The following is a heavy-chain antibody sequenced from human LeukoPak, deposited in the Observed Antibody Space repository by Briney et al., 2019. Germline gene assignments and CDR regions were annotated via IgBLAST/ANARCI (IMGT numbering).Heavy chain of an antibody. CDR1: GFTFSSYA. J-gene: IGHJ4*02. CDR3: AKEGGYSYGSSPLKS. Sequence: GGSLRLSCAASGFTFSSYAMSWVRQAPGKGLEWVSAISGSGGSTYYADSVKGRFTISRDNSKNTLYLQMNSLRAEDTAVYYRAKEGGYSYGSSPLKSWGQGTLVTVSS. CDR2: ISGSGGST. V-gene: IGHV3-23*01. D-gene: IGHD5-18*01.